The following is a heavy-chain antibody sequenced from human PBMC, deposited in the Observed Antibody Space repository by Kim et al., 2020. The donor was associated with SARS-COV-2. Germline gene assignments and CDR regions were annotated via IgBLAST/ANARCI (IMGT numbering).Heavy chain of an antibody. CDR2: ISYDGSNK. D-gene: IGHD6-19*01. J-gene: IGHJ4*02. CDR3: ARYPIAVAVFDY. Sequence: GGSLRLSCAASGFTFSSYAMHWVRQAPGKGLEWVAVISYDGSNKYYADSVKGRFTISRDNSKNTLYLQMNSLRAEDTAVYYCARYPIAVAVFDYWGQGTLVTVSS. CDR1: GFTFSSYA. V-gene: IGHV3-30-3*01.